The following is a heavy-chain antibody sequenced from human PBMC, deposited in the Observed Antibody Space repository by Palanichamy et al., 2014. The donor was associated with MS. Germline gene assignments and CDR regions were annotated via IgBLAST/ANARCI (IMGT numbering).Heavy chain of an antibody. CDR2: TYYRSNWNS. J-gene: IGHJ5*02. CDR3: ARGWALDP. V-gene: IGHV6-1*01. D-gene: IGHD1-26*01. CDR1: GDSVSSNSAA. Sequence: QVRLQQSGPGLVKPSQTLSLACAISGDSVSSNSAAWNWIRQSPSRGLEWLGRTYYRSNWNSDYAAFVKGRITINADTSKNQFSLQLTSLTPEDTAVYYCARGWALDPWGQGTLVTASS.